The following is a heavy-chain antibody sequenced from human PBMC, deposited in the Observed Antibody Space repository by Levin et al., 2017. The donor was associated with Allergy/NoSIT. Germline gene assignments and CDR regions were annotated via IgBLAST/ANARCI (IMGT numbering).Heavy chain of an antibody. CDR2: IRPGDSST. D-gene: IGHD1-14*01. Sequence: ASVKVSCKASGYTFTSYYMQWVRQPPGQGLEWVGLIRPGDSSTVYAQKFKGRVTVTRDTSTSTVYMELSSLRSDDTALYYCAREKAGTAPDYWGQGTLVTVSS. V-gene: IGHV1-46*01. CDR1: GYTFTSYY. CDR3: AREKAGTAPDY. J-gene: IGHJ4*02.